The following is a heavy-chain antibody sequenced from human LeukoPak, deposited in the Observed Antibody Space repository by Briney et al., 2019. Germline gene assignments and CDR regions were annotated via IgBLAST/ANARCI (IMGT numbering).Heavy chain of an antibody. CDR3: AREGPGYYDSSGYYY. Sequence: GASVKVSCKASGYTFTNYYIYWVRQAPGQGLECMGIINPSGGSTSYAQKFQGRVTMTRDMSTSTVYMELSSLRSEDTAVYYCAREGPGYYDSSGYYYWGQGTLVTVSS. CDR1: GYTFTNYY. CDR2: INPSGGST. J-gene: IGHJ4*02. V-gene: IGHV1-46*01. D-gene: IGHD3-22*01.